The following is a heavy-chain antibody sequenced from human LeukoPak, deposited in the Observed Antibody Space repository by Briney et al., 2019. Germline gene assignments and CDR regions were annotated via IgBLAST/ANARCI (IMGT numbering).Heavy chain of an antibody. J-gene: IGHJ4*02. CDR3: ARDLVGTY. D-gene: IGHD1-26*01. CDR2: VYYSGST. CDR1: GGSITNYY. V-gene: IGHV4-59*12. Sequence: SETLSLTCTVSGGSITNYYWSWIRQPPGKGLEWIGYVYYSGSTNYNPSLKSRVTISVDTSKNQFSLKLSSVTAADTAVYYCARDLVGTYWGQGTLVTVSS.